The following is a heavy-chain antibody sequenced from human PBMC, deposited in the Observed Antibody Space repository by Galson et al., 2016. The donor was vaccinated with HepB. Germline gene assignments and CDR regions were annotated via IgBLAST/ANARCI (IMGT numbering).Heavy chain of an antibody. CDR1: GFTVGSNY. D-gene: IGHD6-19*01. CDR2: IYSDGRT. CDR3: AKNGGWYGAGYFDY. V-gene: IGHV3-66*01. J-gene: IGHJ4*02. Sequence: LRLSCAASGFTVGSNYMSWVRQAPGKGLEWVSVIYSDGRTYYADSVKGRFTISRDNSKNTVYLQMNNLRAEDTAVYYCAKNGGWYGAGYFDYWGQGTLVTVSS.